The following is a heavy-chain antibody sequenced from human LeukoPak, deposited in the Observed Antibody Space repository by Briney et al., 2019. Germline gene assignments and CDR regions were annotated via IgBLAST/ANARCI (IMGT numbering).Heavy chain of an antibody. D-gene: IGHD1-1*01. V-gene: IGHV3-33*08. CDR3: ARDGATLVFDY. Sequence: GGSLRLSCAASGFTFSSYGMHWVRQAPGKGLEWVAVIWYDGSNKYYADSVRGRFTISRDNSKNTLYLQMNSLRAEDTAVYYCARDGATLVFDYWGQGTLVTVSS. J-gene: IGHJ4*02. CDR2: IWYDGSNK. CDR1: GFTFSSYG.